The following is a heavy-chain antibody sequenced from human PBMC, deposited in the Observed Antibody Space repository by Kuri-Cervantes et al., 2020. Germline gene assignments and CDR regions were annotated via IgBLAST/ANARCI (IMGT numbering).Heavy chain of an antibody. D-gene: IGHD3-10*01. CDR3: ARATPYYYGSGSYLSPCGMDV. V-gene: IGHV4-30-4*02. CDR1: GGSISSGDYY. J-gene: IGHJ6*02. Sequence: SETLSLTCTVSGGSISSGDYYWSWTRQPPGKGLEWIGYIYYSGSTYYNPSLESRVTISVDTSKNQFSLKLSSVTAADTAVYYCARATPYYYGSGSYLSPCGMDVWGQGTTVTVSS. CDR2: IYYSGST.